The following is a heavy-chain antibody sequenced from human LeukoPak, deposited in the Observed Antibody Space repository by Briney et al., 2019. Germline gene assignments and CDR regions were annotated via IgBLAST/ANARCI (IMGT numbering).Heavy chain of an antibody. CDR2: ISAGNGNT. CDR1: GYTFTSYG. Sequence: ASVKVSCKASGYTFTSYGISWVRQAPGQGLEWMGWISAGNGNTKYSQKFQGRVTITRDTSASTAYMELSSLRSEDTAVYYCARDGFNGSGSYLASYFDYWGQGTLVTVSS. V-gene: IGHV1-18*01. CDR3: ARDGFNGSGSYLASYFDY. D-gene: IGHD3-10*01. J-gene: IGHJ4*02.